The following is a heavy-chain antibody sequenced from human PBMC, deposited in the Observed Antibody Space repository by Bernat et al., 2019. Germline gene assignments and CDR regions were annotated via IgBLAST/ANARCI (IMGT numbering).Heavy chain of an antibody. V-gene: IGHV4-39*01. CDR2: IYYSGST. Sequence: QLQLQESGPGLVKPSETLSLTCTVSGGSISSSSYYWGWIRQPPGKGLEWIGSIYYSGSTYYNPSPKSRVTISVDTSKNQFSLKLSSVTAADTAVDYCARHTIFGVVRNWFDPWGQGTLVTVSS. CDR1: GGSISSSSYY. J-gene: IGHJ5*02. CDR3: ARHTIFGVVRNWFDP. D-gene: IGHD3-3*01.